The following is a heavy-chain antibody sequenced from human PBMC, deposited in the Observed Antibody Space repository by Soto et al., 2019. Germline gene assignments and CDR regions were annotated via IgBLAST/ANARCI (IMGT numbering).Heavy chain of an antibody. Sequence: GGSLRLSCAASGFTFSSYAMHWVRQAPGKGLEYVSAISSNGGSTYYANSVKGRFTISRDNSKNTLYLQMGSLRAEDMAVYYCARDHGDYDSSGYPYYWGQGTLVTVSS. V-gene: IGHV3-64*01. J-gene: IGHJ4*02. CDR3: ARDHGDYDSSGYPYY. CDR2: ISSNGGST. D-gene: IGHD3-22*01. CDR1: GFTFSSYA.